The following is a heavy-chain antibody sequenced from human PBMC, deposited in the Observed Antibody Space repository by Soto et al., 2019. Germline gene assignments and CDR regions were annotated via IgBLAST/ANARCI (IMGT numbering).Heavy chain of an antibody. CDR1: GGTFSSYA. V-gene: IGHV1-69*01. D-gene: IGHD3-22*01. Sequence: QVQLVQSGAEVKKPGSSVKVSCKASGGTFSSYAIDWVRQAPGHGLEWMGGIIPIFGTANYAQKFQGRITITADESTSTAYMELRSLRSEDTAVYYCARGVHYDRSAYYYFYWGQGTLVTVSS. CDR3: ARGVHYDRSAYYYFY. CDR2: IIPIFGTA. J-gene: IGHJ4*02.